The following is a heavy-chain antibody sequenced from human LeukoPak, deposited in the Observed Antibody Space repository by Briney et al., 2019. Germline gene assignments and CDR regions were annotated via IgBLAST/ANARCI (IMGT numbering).Heavy chain of an antibody. CDR3: ARGDYDFWSGYSWFDP. CDR1: GYTFTSYA. Sequence: WASVKVSCKASGYTFTSYAMHWVRQAPGQRLEWMGWINAGNGNTKYSQEFQGRVTITRDTSASTAYMELSSLRSEDMAVYYCARGDYDFWSGYSWFDPWGQGTLVTVSS. J-gene: IGHJ5*02. V-gene: IGHV1-3*03. D-gene: IGHD3-3*01. CDR2: INAGNGNT.